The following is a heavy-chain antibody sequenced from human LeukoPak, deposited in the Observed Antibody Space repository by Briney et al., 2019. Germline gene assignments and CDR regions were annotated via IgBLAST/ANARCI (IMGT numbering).Heavy chain of an antibody. CDR3: AREGGDSGSALGDAFDI. CDR2: IYTSGST. CDR1: GGSISSGSYY. V-gene: IGHV4-61*02. J-gene: IGHJ3*02. D-gene: IGHD1-26*01. Sequence: PSETLSLTCTVSGGSISSGSYYWSWIRQPAGKGLEWIGRIYTSGSTNYNPSLESRVTISVDTSKNQFSLKLSSVTAADTAVYYCAREGGDSGSALGDAFDIWGQGTMVTVSS.